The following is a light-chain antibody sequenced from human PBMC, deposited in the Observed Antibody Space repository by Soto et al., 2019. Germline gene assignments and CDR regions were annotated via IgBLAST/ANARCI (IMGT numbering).Light chain of an antibody. Sequence: QSVLTQPPSVSGAPGQRVTISCTGASSNIGAGYDVHWYQHLPGTVPKLLIYGNTNRPSGVPDRFSGSKSGTSASLAITGLQAEDEADYYCQSHDSSLSAWVFGGGTKLPVL. V-gene: IGLV1-40*01. CDR2: GNT. CDR1: SSNIGAGYD. CDR3: QSHDSSLSAWV. J-gene: IGLJ3*02.